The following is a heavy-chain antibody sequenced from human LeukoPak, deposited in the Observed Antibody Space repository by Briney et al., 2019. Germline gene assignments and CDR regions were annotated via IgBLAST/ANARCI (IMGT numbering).Heavy chain of an antibody. CDR2: INHNGNVN. Sequence: GGSLRLSCAASGFTFSSYWMNWARQAPGKGLEWVASINHNGNVNYYVDSVKGRFTISRDNAKNSLYLQMNSLRAEDTAVYYCARDVVVPAATQNSYYYYYGMDVWGQGTTVTVSS. J-gene: IGHJ6*02. CDR1: GFTFSSYW. D-gene: IGHD2-2*01. CDR3: ARDVVVPAATQNSYYYYYGMDV. V-gene: IGHV3-7*01.